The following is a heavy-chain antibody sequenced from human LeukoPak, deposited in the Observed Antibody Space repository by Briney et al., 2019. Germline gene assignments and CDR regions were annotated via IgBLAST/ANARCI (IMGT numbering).Heavy chain of an antibody. D-gene: IGHD3-22*01. J-gene: IGHJ4*02. CDR3: ARDPSGYYDSSGYPHDGAFDY. CDR2: INPNSGGT. CDR1: GYTFTGYY. V-gene: IGHV1-2*06. Sequence: GASVKVSCKASGYTFTGYYMHWVRQAPGQGLEWMGRINPNSGGTNYAQKFQGRVTMTRDMSISTAYMELSRLRSDDTAVYYCARDPSGYYDSSGYPHDGAFDYWGQGTLVTVSS.